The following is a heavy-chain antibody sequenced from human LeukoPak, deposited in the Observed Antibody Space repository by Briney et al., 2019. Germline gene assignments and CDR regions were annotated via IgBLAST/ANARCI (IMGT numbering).Heavy chain of an antibody. CDR2: IIPILGIA. Sequence: SVKVSCKASGGTFSSYAISWVRQAPGQGLEWMGRIIPILGIANYAQKFQGRVTITADKSTSTAYMELSSLRSEDTAVYYCTRDRRVGATTNAFDIWGQGTMVTVSS. D-gene: IGHD1-26*01. CDR1: GGTFSSYA. CDR3: TRDRRVGATTNAFDI. J-gene: IGHJ3*02. V-gene: IGHV1-69*04.